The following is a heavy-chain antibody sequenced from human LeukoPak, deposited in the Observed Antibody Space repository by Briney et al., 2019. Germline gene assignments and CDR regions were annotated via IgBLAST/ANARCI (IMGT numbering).Heavy chain of an antibody. CDR1: GYSFTSYW. V-gene: IGHV5-10-1*01. J-gene: IGHJ3*02. CDR3: AAYYYDRSGYYTHDAFDI. Sequence: KNGESLMISCKGSGYSFTSYWISWVLQMPGKGLEWMGRIDPSDSYTNYSPSFQGHVTISADKSISTADLQWSRLKASDTAMYYCAAYYYDRSGYYTHDAFDIWGQGTMVTVSS. D-gene: IGHD3-22*01. CDR2: IDPSDSYT.